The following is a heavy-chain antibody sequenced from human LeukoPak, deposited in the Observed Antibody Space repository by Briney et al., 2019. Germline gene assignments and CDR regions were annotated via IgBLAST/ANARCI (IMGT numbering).Heavy chain of an antibody. D-gene: IGHD3-22*01. CDR2: ISWNSGSI. V-gene: IGHV3-9*03. Sequence: PGGSLRLSCAASGFTFDDYAMHWVRQAPGKGLEWVSGISWNSGSIGYADSVKGRFTISRDNAKNSLYLQMNSLRAEDMALYYCAKAIGYYYDSSGYYDYWGQGTLVTVSS. CDR1: GFTFDDYA. J-gene: IGHJ4*02. CDR3: AKAIGYYYDSSGYYDY.